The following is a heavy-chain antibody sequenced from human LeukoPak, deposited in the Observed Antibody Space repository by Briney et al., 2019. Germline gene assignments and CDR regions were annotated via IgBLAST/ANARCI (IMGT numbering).Heavy chain of an antibody. D-gene: IGHD2-21*02. Sequence: GRSLRLSCAASGFIFSSYGMHWVRQAPGKGLEWVAVIWFDGSKKYYADSVKGRITISRDDSKNTLYLQMNSLRAEDTAVYYCARDGCGGDCYLADYWGQGTLVTVSS. V-gene: IGHV3-33*01. CDR2: IWFDGSKK. J-gene: IGHJ4*02. CDR3: ARDGCGGDCYLADY. CDR1: GFIFSSYG.